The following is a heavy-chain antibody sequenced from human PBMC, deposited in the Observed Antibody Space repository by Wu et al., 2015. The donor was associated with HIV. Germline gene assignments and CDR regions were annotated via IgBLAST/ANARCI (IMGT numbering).Heavy chain of an antibody. CDR2: MNPNSGHT. D-gene: IGHD2/OR15-2a*01. Sequence: QVQLVQSGAEVKKPGASVKVSCEAFGYNFNNYDINWVRQATGQGLEWMGWMNPNSGHTGYAQKFQGRVTMTRNSSINTAYMQLSDLNSEDTAIYYCATVNRFGLPWGQGTMVVVSS. CDR3: ATVNRFGLP. J-gene: IGHJ3*01. V-gene: IGHV1-8*01. CDR1: GYNFNNYD.